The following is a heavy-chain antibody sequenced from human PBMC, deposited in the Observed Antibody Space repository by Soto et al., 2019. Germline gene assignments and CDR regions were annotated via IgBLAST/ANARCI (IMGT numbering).Heavy chain of an antibody. CDR1: GFSLTSGVG. V-gene: IGHV2-5*02. CDR2: IYWEDDK. CDR3: AHIDPEIVTVGGHGGFDY. D-gene: IGHD5-12*01. Sequence: QITLKESGPTLVRPPQTLTLTCTFSGFSLTSGVGVGWIRQPPGTALEWLALIYWEDDKRYSPSLKNRVTITKDTSKNQVVLTMTNVGPVDTATYFCAHIDPEIVTVGGHGGFDYWGQGTLVTVSS. J-gene: IGHJ4*02.